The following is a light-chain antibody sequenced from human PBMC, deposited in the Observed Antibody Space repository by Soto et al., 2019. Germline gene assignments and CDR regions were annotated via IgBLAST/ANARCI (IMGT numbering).Light chain of an antibody. J-gene: IGKJ3*01. V-gene: IGKV1-5*03. CDR1: QSISNW. Sequence: DIQMTQSPSTLSASVGERVTITCRASQSISNWLAWYQQKPGKAPKLLISKASKLESGVPSRFTGSGSGTEFTLPISSLQPDDFATYYCQQYKNYPFTFGPGATVGVK. CDR3: QQYKNYPFT. CDR2: KAS.